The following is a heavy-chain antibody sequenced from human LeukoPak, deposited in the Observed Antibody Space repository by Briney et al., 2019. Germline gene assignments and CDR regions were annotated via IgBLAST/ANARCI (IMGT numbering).Heavy chain of an antibody. V-gene: IGHV4-59*08. CDR2: MYYSGST. J-gene: IGHJ1*01. CDR3: AGHDYYGSGSYR. CDR1: GGSISSYQ. Sequence: PSETLSLTCTVSGGSISSYQWSWIRQPPGKGLEWIGYMYYSGSTKYNPSLKSRVTISGDTSKNQFSLKLISVTAADAAVYYCAGHDYYGSGSYRWGQGTVSTVSS. D-gene: IGHD3-10*01.